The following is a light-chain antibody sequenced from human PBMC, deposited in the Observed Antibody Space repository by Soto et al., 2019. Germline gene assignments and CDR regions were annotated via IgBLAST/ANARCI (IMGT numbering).Light chain of an antibody. Sequence: DIQMTQSPSSLSASVGDTVTITCRASQGLTNDLGWYQQRPGKAPKRLIYAASSLQSGVPSRFSGSGSGTEFTLTISSLQPEDFATYYCLQHNSYPFTFGLGTKVDIK. CDR3: LQHNSYPFT. CDR1: QGLTND. J-gene: IGKJ3*01. V-gene: IGKV1-17*01. CDR2: AAS.